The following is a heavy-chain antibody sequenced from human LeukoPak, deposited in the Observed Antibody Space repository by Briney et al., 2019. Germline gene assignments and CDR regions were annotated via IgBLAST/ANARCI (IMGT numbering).Heavy chain of an antibody. CDR2: IGTDGTDT. D-gene: IGHD4-11*01. V-gene: IGHV3-74*01. CDR3: AGLPVTKDQDY. CDR1: GFTFNTYF. Sequence: GGSLTLSCAVSGFTFNTYFMHWVRQSPGKGLVWVSHIGTDGTDTAYADSVKGRFTISRDNAKDTLYLQMHSLRAEDTAVYYCAGLPVTKDQDYWGQGTLATVSS. J-gene: IGHJ4*02.